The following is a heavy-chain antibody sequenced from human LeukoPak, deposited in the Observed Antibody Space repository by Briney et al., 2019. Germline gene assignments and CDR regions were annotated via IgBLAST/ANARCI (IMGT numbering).Heavy chain of an antibody. Sequence: SETLSLTCAVYGGPFSGYYWSWIRQPPGKGLEWIGEINHSGSTNYNPSLKSRVTISVDTSKNQFSLKLSSVTAADTAVYYCARVQWQAAGTKGVSFDYWGQGTLVTVSS. J-gene: IGHJ4*02. CDR3: ARVQWQAAGTKGVSFDY. V-gene: IGHV4-34*01. CDR1: GGPFSGYY. D-gene: IGHD1/OR15-1a*01. CDR2: INHSGST.